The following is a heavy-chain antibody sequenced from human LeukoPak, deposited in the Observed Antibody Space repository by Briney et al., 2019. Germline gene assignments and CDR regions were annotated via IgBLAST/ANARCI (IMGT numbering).Heavy chain of an antibody. Sequence: PGGSLRLSCAASGFTVSGKSMSWVRQAPGKGLEWVSVIYSGGNTYYADSVKGRITISRDNSKNTMYLQMNSLRAEDTAVYYCARVDSSGYYKNYFDYWGQGTLVTVSS. CDR1: GFTVSGKS. J-gene: IGHJ4*02. V-gene: IGHV3-53*01. CDR3: ARVDSSGYYKNYFDY. D-gene: IGHD3-22*01. CDR2: IYSGGNT.